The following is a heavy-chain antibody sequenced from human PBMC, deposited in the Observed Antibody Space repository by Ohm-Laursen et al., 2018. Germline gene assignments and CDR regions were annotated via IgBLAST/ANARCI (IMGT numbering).Heavy chain of an antibody. D-gene: IGHD2-21*02. Sequence: GASVKVSCKASGYTFTSYYMHWVRQAPGQGLEWMGIINPNGGGTTYAQKFQGRVTMTGDTSTKTFYMELSSLRSDDTAVYYCAREVARYCGGDCGGDYWGQGTLVIVSS. CDR3: AREVARYCGGDCGGDY. J-gene: IGHJ4*02. V-gene: IGHV1-46*01. CDR1: GYTFTSYY. CDR2: INPNGGGT.